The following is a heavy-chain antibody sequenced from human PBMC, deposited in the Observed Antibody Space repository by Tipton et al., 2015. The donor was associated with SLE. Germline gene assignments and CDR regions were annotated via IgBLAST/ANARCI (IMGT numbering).Heavy chain of an antibody. V-gene: IGHV1-18*01. CDR2: ISTYNGNT. CDR1: AYTFTTYS. D-gene: IGHD4-17*01. Sequence: QLVQSGAEVKNPGASVKVSCKASAYTFTTYSISWVRQAPGQGLEWMGWISTYNGNTNYAQKLQGRVTMTTDTSTSTAYMELRSLRSDDPAVYYCARAVTTGLSWYFDLWGRGTLVTVSS. CDR3: ARAVTTGLSWYFDL. J-gene: IGHJ2*01.